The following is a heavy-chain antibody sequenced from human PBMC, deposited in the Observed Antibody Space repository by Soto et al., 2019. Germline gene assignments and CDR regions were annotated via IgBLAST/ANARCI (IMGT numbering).Heavy chain of an antibody. CDR3: ARPFIVGSTTLGY. CDR2: ITRDSNHI. Sequence: QRLSCAASGFTFSAYTINWVRQAPGKGLEWVASITRDSNHIYFADSVKGRFTLSRDNAKNSVYLQMNSLRAEDTAIYFCARPFIVGSTTLGYWGQGTLVTVSS. J-gene: IGHJ4*02. CDR1: GFTFSAYT. D-gene: IGHD1-26*01. V-gene: IGHV3-21*01.